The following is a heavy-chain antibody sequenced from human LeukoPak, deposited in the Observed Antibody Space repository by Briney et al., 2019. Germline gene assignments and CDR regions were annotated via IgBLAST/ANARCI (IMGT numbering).Heavy chain of an antibody. CDR1: GDSISTSNSY. D-gene: IGHD3-10*01. CDR2: IYYSGNT. J-gene: IGHJ5*02. V-gene: IGHV4-39*07. CDR3: ARVIMVREGGWFDP. Sequence: SETLSLTCTVSGDSISTSNSYWGWIRQPPGKGLEWIGSIYYSGNTYYNASPKSRVTISVDTSKNQFSLKLSSVTAADTAVYYCARVIMVREGGWFDPWGQGTLVTVSS.